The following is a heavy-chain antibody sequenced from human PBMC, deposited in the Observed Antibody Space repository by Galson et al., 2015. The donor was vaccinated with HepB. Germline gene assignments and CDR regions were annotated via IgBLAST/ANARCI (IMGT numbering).Heavy chain of an antibody. Sequence: SLRLSCAASGFAFSTYSMHWVRQAPGKGLEWVAVISYDGSNKYYVDSVKGRFTISRDNSKNTLYLQMNSLRVEDTAVYYCQVLWYGPRGPFDMWGQGTMVTVSS. V-gene: IGHV3-30*04. CDR1: GFAFSTYS. D-gene: IGHD3-10*01. J-gene: IGHJ3*02. CDR3: QVLWYGPRGPFDM. CDR2: ISYDGSNK.